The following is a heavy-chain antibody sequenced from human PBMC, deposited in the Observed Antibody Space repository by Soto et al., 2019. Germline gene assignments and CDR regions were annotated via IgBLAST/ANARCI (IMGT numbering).Heavy chain of an antibody. J-gene: IGHJ4*02. D-gene: IGHD6-19*01. V-gene: IGHV4-61*08. CDR3: ARFKSSAWAVDY. Sequence: QVQLQESGPGLVKPSETLSLTCIVSSGSVSSGGYYWSWIRQPPGKGLEWIGYIDYSGSTNYNPSLKSRLTLSVDTSKNQFSLKLSSVTAADTALYYCARFKSSAWAVDYWGQGTLVTVSS. CDR1: SGSVSSGGYY. CDR2: IDYSGST.